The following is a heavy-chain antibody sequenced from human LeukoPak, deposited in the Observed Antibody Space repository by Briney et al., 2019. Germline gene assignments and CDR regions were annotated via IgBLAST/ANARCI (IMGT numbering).Heavy chain of an antibody. Sequence: PGGSLRLSCAASGFTFGSYAMSWVRQAPGKGLEWVSAISGSGGSTYYADSVKGRFTISRDNSKNTLYLQMNSLRAEDTAVYYCAKLSYCSSTSCLDYWGQGTLVTVSS. J-gene: IGHJ4*02. D-gene: IGHD2-2*01. CDR2: ISGSGGST. V-gene: IGHV3-23*01. CDR1: GFTFGSYA. CDR3: AKLSYCSSTSCLDY.